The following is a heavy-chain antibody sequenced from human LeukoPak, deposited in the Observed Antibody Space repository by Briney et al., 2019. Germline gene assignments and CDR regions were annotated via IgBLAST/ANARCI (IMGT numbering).Heavy chain of an antibody. V-gene: IGHV3-33*01. D-gene: IGHD3-10*01. J-gene: IGHJ4*02. Sequence: PGGSLRLSCAASGFTFSTYGMHWVRQAPGKGLEWLTDIWYDGSNKYYTDSVKGRFTISRDNSKNTLYLQMSSLRAEDTAVYYCARDSNSYGSGATIDCWGQGTLVTVSS. CDR2: IWYDGSNK. CDR1: GFTFSTYG. CDR3: ARDSNSYGSGATIDC.